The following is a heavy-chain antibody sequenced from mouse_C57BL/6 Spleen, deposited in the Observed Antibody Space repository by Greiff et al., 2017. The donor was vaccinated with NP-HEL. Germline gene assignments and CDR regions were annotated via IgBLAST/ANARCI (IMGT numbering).Heavy chain of an antibody. J-gene: IGHJ2*01. CDR2: INPSNGGT. Sequence: QVQLQQPGTELLKPGASVKLSCKASVYTFPSYWMPWVKQRPGQGLELIGNINPSNGGTNYNEQFKSNATLTVDKSSSTAYMQLSSLTSDDSAVYYCATYGNYNYWGQGTTLTVSS. D-gene: IGHD2-1*01. V-gene: IGHV1-53*01. CDR1: VYTFPSYW. CDR3: ATYGNYNY.